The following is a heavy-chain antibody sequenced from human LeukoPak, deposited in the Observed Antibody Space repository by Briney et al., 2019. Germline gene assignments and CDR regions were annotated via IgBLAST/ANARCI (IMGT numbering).Heavy chain of an antibody. J-gene: IGHJ4*02. V-gene: IGHV3-21*01. CDR2: ISSSSSYI. D-gene: IGHD3-16*02. CDR3: ARDFELSH. Sequence: GGSLRLSCAGSGFSFSSDSMNWVRQAPGKGLEWVSSISSSSSYIYYADSVKGRFTISRDNAKNSLYLQMNSLRAEDTAVYYCARDFELSHWGQGTLVTVSS. CDR1: GFSFSSDS.